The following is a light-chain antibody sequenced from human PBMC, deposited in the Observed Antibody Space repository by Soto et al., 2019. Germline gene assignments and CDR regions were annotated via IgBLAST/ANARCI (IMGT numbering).Light chain of an antibody. Sequence: DIQMPQSPSSLSASVGDRVTITCRASQTISSWLAWYQQKPGKAPKLLIYRASTLKSGVPSRFSGSGSGTEFTLTISSLQPDDFATYYCQHYNSYSEAFCQGTKV. V-gene: IGKV1-5*03. CDR3: QHYNSYSEA. J-gene: IGKJ1*01. CDR1: QTISSW. CDR2: RAS.